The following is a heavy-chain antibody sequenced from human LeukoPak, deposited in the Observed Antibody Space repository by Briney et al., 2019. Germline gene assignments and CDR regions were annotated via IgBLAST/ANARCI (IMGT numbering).Heavy chain of an antibody. Sequence: SETLSLTCAVYGGSFSGYYWSWIRQPPGKGLEWIGEINHSGSTNYNPSLKSRVTISVDTSKNQFSLKLSSVTAADTAVYSCARGPTLDIVVVPAAHNWFDPWGQGTLVTVSS. CDR2: INHSGST. D-gene: IGHD2-2*03. CDR1: GGSFSGYY. J-gene: IGHJ5*02. V-gene: IGHV4-34*01. CDR3: ARGPTLDIVVVPAAHNWFDP.